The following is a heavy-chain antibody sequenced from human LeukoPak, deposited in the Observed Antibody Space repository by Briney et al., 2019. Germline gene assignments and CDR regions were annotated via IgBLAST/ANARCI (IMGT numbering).Heavy chain of an antibody. Sequence: PGGSPRLSCAASGFTFSNHAMSWVRQAPGKGLQWVSVISGGGRTTEYADSVKGRFTVSRDNSVNTLSLHMDSLRVEDTAIYYCAKNVVFTRYFDSWGQGTLVTVSS. CDR2: ISGGGRTT. J-gene: IGHJ4*02. V-gene: IGHV3-23*01. CDR1: GFTFSNHA. D-gene: IGHD2-21*01. CDR3: AKNVVFTRYFDS.